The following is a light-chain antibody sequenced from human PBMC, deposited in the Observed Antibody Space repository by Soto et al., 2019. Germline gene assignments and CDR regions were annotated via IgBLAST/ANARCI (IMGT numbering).Light chain of an antibody. CDR1: QTVNSN. Sequence: EIVMTQSPATVSVSPGERAALSCRASQTVNSNLAWYQQKPGQAPRLLIYGASTRATGVPARFSGSGSGTEFTLTISSLQSEDSAGFYCQQYDNWPFTFGPGTKVDIK. J-gene: IGKJ3*01. CDR3: QQYDNWPFT. CDR2: GAS. V-gene: IGKV3-15*01.